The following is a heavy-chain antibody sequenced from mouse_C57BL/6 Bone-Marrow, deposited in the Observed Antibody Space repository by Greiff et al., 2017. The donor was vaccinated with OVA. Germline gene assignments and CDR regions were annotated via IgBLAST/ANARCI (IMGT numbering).Heavy chain of an antibody. CDR3: ARLDAMDY. J-gene: IGHJ4*01. CDR1: GFTFSDFY. Sequence: EVQGVESGGGLVQPGGSLKLSCAASGFTFSDFYLYWIRQTPEKRLEWVAYISNGGGSTYYPDTVKGRFTISRDNAKNTLYLQMIRLKSEDTAMYYCARLDAMDYWGQGTSVTVSS. CDR2: ISNGGGST. V-gene: IGHV5-12*01.